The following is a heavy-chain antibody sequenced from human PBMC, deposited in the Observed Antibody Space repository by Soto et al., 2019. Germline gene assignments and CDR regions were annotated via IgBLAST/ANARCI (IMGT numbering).Heavy chain of an antibody. CDR1: GYTFTSYG. Sequence: ASVKVSCKASGYTFTSYGISWVRQAPGQGLEWMGWISAYNGNTNYAQKFQGRVTMTTDTSTSTAYMELRSLRSDDTAVYYCARDWAAADPFDYWGQGTLVTVSS. J-gene: IGHJ4*02. V-gene: IGHV1-18*01. CDR2: ISAYNGNT. CDR3: ARDWAAADPFDY. D-gene: IGHD6-13*01.